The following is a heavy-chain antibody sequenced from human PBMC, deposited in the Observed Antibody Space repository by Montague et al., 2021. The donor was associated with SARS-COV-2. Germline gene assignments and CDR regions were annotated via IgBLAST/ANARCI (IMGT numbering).Heavy chain of an antibody. J-gene: IGHJ6*03. Sequence: SETLSLTSAVYGGSSSGYYWSWIRQPPGKGLEWIGEINDSGSTYYNPSLKSRVTISVDTSKNQFSLKLSSVTAADTAVYYCARGRAARSITIFGVVNPAIRYYYYMDVWGKGTTVTVSS. V-gene: IGHV4-34*01. CDR1: GGSSSGYY. CDR3: ARGRAARSITIFGVVNPAIRYYYYMDV. D-gene: IGHD3-3*01. CDR2: INDSGST.